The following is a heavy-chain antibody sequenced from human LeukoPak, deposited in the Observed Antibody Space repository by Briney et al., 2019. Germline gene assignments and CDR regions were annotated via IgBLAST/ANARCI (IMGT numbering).Heavy chain of an antibody. Sequence: GGSLRLSCAASQFTFSSYWMHWVRQAPGKGLVWVSRISGDGRSTSYADSVKGRFTISRDNAKNMLYLQMNSLRAEDTAVYYCARDPDYYDSSGSFDPWGQGTLVTVSS. CDR3: ARDPDYYDSSGSFDP. V-gene: IGHV3-74*01. J-gene: IGHJ5*02. D-gene: IGHD3-22*01. CDR1: QFTFSSYW. CDR2: ISGDGRST.